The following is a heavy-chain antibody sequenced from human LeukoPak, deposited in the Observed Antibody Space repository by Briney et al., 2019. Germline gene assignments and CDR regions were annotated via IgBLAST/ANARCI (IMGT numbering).Heavy chain of an antibody. CDR2: ISAYNGNT. CDR3: ARSGCSAGSCYSQTVKFDS. J-gene: IGHJ4*02. Sequence: ASVKVSCKASGYTFTGYYIHWVRQAPGQGLEWMAWISAYNGNTDYAQKFQGRVTVTADTSTSTAYMELRSLRSDDTAVYYCARSGCSAGSCYSQTVKFDSWGQGTLVTVSS. D-gene: IGHD2-15*01. V-gene: IGHV1-18*04. CDR1: GYTFTGYY.